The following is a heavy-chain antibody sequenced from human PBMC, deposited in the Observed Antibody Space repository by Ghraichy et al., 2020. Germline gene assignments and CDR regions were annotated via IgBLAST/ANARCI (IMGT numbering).Heavy chain of an antibody. D-gene: IGHD4-17*01. CDR3: ARGLRGPDY. Sequence: GESLNISCATSGFGFSGFWMHWVRQAPGKGLVWVSRIDNDGSSATYADSVKGRFTISRDNAENTLYLQMNSLRAEDTALYYCARGLRGPDYWGQGTLVTVSS. CDR1: GFGFSGFW. J-gene: IGHJ4*02. CDR2: IDNDGSSA. V-gene: IGHV3-74*01.